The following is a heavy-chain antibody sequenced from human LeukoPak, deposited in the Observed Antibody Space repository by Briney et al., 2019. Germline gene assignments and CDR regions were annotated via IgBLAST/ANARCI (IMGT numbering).Heavy chain of an antibody. J-gene: IGHJ4*02. D-gene: IGHD3-9*01. CDR2: ISGSGGST. Sequence: QSGGSLRLSCAASGFTLSSYAMSWVRQAPGKGLEWVSAISGSGGSTYYADSVKGRFTISRDNSKNTLYLQMNSLRAEDTAVYYCAKVEINYDILTGYYDYWGQGTLVTVSS. CDR3: AKVEINYDILTGYYDY. CDR1: GFTLSSYA. V-gene: IGHV3-23*01.